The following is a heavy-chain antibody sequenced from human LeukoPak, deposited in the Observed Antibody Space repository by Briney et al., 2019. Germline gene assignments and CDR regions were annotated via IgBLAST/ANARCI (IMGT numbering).Heavy chain of an antibody. Sequence: SETLSLTCTVSGGSISSGSYYWNWIRQPAGKGLEWIGRLYTSGSTFYNPSLKSRVTISVDTSKNQFSLNLSSVTAADTAVYYCARGRNYGSGSTNDYWGQGTLVTVSS. D-gene: IGHD3-10*01. CDR2: LYTSGST. J-gene: IGHJ4*02. V-gene: IGHV4-61*02. CDR1: GGSISSGSYY. CDR3: ARGRNYGSGSTNDY.